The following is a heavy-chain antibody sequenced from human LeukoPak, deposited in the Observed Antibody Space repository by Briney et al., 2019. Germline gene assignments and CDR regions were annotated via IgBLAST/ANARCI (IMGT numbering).Heavy chain of an antibody. CDR3: AKAGGGSIAGPP. D-gene: IGHD6-6*01. CDR1: GFTFSSYA. CDR2: ISYDGSNK. Sequence: GRSLRLSCAASGFTFSSYAMHWVRQAPGKGLEWVAVISYDGSNKYYADSVKGRSTISRDNSKNTLYLQMNSLRAEDTAVYYCAKAGGGSIAGPPGGQGTLVTVSS. J-gene: IGHJ4*02. V-gene: IGHV3-30-3*01.